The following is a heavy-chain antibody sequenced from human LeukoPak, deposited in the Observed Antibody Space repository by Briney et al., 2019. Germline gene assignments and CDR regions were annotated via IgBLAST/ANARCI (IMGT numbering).Heavy chain of an antibody. Sequence: SETLSLTCTVSGVSIRSYYWSWIRQPAGKGLEWIGRIHTSGSTNYNPSLKSRVTMSVDTSKNQFSLKLSSVTAADTAVYYCARARNYYDNSGYYYEGDAFDIWGQGTMVTVSS. CDR1: GVSIRSYY. D-gene: IGHD3-22*01. V-gene: IGHV4-4*07. J-gene: IGHJ3*02. CDR3: ARARNYYDNSGYYYEGDAFDI. CDR2: IHTSGST.